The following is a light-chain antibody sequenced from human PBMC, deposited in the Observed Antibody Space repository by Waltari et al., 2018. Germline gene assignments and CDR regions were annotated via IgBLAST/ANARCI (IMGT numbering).Light chain of an antibody. CDR1: SGHSSTV. Sequence: QLVLTQSPSASASLGPSVKLTCTLSSGHSSTVIAWLQQQPEKGPRYLMKVNSDGSHSKGDEIPDRFSGSSSGAERYLTISSLQSEDEADYYCQTGGHGTWVFGGGTKLTV. CDR3: QTGGHGTWV. J-gene: IGLJ3*02. CDR2: VNSDGSH. V-gene: IGLV4-69*01.